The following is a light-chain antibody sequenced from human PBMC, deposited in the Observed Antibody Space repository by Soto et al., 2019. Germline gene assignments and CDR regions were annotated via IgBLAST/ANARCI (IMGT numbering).Light chain of an antibody. CDR2: EVT. CDR1: SSDVGGSNY. J-gene: IGLJ2*01. CDR3: SSYAGSDSFVV. Sequence: QSALTQPPSASGSPGQSVTISCTGTSSDVGGSNYVSWYRQHPDKAPKLMIYEVTKRPAGVPDRLSGSKFGNTAFLTVSGLQADDEADYYCSSYAGSDSFVVFGGGTKLTVL. V-gene: IGLV2-8*01.